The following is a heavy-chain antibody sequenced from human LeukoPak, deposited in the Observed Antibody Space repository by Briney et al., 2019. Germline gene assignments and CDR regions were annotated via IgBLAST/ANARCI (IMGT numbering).Heavy chain of an antibody. J-gene: IGHJ3*02. V-gene: IGHV4-34*01. CDR3: ASENYYDSSGYYSDAFDI. Sequence: SETLSLTCTVYGGSFSDYYWSWIRQPPGKGLEWIGEINHSGSTNYSPSLKSRVTISVDTSKNQFSLKLSSVTAADTAVYYCASENYYDSSGYYSDAFDIWGQGTMVTVSS. D-gene: IGHD3-22*01. CDR2: INHSGST. CDR1: GGSFSDYY.